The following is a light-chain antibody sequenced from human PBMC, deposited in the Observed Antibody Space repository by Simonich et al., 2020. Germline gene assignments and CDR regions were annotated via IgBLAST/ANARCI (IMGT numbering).Light chain of an antibody. J-gene: IGLJ2*01. CDR2: DVS. Sequence: QSALTQPASVSGSPGQSITISCTGTSSDVGSYNLVSWYQQHPGKAPKLMIYDVSKRPSWVSNRFSGSKSGNTASLTISGLQAEDEADYYCSSYTSSSTLVFGGGTKLTVL. CDR3: SSYTSSSTLV. V-gene: IGLV2-14*02. CDR1: SSDVGSYNL.